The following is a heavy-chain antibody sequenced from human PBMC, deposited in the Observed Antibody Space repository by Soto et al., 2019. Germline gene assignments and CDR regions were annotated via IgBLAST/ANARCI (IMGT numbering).Heavy chain of an antibody. D-gene: IGHD4-4*01. Sequence: QVPLVQSGAEVKKPGSSVKVSCKASGGTFSSYAISWVRQAPGQGLEWMGGIIPIFGTANYAQKFQGRVTITADESTSTAYMELSSLRSEDTAVYYCARVGRDYSNYYYYGMDVWGQGTTVTVSS. J-gene: IGHJ6*02. CDR2: IIPIFGTA. CDR1: GGTFSSYA. CDR3: ARVGRDYSNYYYYGMDV. V-gene: IGHV1-69*01.